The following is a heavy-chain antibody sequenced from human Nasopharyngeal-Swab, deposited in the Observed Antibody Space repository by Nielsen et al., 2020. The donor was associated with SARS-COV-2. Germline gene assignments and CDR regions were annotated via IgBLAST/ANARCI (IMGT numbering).Heavy chain of an antibody. CDR1: GFSLSRHG. D-gene: IGHD2-15*01. V-gene: IGHV3-30*03. CDR2: ISKDGSTK. J-gene: IGHJ3*02. CDR3: ARDWVEGGGNDAYDI. Sequence: GGSLRLSCAASGFSLSRHGMNWVRQAPGKGLEWVAVISKDGSTKYYADSVKGRFSISRDNSKNTLYLEMNSLRDEDTAVYYCARDWVEGGGNDAYDIWGQGTMVTVS.